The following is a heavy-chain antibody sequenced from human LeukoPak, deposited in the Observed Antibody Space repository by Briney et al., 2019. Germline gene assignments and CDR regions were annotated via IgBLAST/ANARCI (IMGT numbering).Heavy chain of an antibody. CDR1: GGSISSYY. CDR2: IYYSGST. J-gene: IGHJ4*02. Sequence: SETLSLTCTVSGGSISSYYWSWVRQPPGKGLEWVGYIYYSGSTNYNPSLKSRVTISVDTSKNQFSLKLSSVTAADTAVYYCAREPIAVARNYYFDYWGQGTLVTVSS. CDR3: AREPIAVARNYYFDY. V-gene: IGHV4-59*01. D-gene: IGHD6-19*01.